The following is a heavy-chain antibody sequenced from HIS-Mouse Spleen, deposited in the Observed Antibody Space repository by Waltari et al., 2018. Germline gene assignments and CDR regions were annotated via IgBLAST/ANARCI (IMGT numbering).Heavy chain of an antibody. J-gene: IGHJ3*02. Sequence: QVQLVQSGAEVKKPGASVKVSCKASGYTFTGYYMHWVRQAPGQGREWMGWINPNSGGTNYAQKFQCRVTMTRDTSISTAYMELSRLRSDDTAVYYCARAEMTNWGTGAFDIWGQGTMVTVSS. CDR1: GYTFTGYY. D-gene: IGHD7-27*01. V-gene: IGHV1-2*02. CDR3: ARAEMTNWGTGAFDI. CDR2: INPNSGGT.